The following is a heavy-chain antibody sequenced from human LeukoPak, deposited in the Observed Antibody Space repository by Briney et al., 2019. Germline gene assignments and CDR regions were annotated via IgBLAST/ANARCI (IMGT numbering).Heavy chain of an antibody. D-gene: IGHD3-3*01. CDR1: GFTFSSYG. J-gene: IGHJ4*02. CDR3: AREESAYYREF. Sequence: GGSLRLSCAASGFTFSSYGMRWVRQAPGKGLEWVAVIYYDGSRRLYADSVKGRFTISRDDSKNTLFLEMNSLSAEDTAVYYCAREESAYYREFWGQGTLLTVSS. V-gene: IGHV3-33*01. CDR2: IYYDGSRR.